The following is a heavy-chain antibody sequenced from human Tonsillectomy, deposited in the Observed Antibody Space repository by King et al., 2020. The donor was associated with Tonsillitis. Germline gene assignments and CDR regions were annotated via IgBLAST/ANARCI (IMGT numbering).Heavy chain of an antibody. Sequence: VQLQESGPGLEKPSETLSLTCTVSGGSISSYYWSWIRQPPGKGLEWIGYIYYSGSTKYNPSLKSRVTISVDTSKNQFSLKLISVTAADTAVYYCARAISYYDSSGYYTGWFDPWGHGTLVTVSS. CDR2: IYYSGST. CDR3: ARAISYYDSSGYYTGWFDP. V-gene: IGHV4-59*01. CDR1: GGSISSYY. J-gene: IGHJ5*02. D-gene: IGHD3-22*01.